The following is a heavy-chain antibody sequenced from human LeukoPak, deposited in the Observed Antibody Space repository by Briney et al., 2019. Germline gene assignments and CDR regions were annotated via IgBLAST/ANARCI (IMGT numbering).Heavy chain of an antibody. J-gene: IGHJ6*03. Sequence: SQTLSLTCAISGDSVSSNSAAWNWIRQSPSRGLEWLGRTYYRSKWYNDYAVSVKSRITINPDTSKNQFSLQVKSVTPEDTAVYYCAKISFRYNSGWRDQYYFYYMDVWGKGITVTISS. CDR2: TYYRSKWYN. V-gene: IGHV6-1*01. CDR3: AKISFRYNSGWRDQYYFYYMDV. CDR1: GDSVSSNSAA. D-gene: IGHD6-19*01.